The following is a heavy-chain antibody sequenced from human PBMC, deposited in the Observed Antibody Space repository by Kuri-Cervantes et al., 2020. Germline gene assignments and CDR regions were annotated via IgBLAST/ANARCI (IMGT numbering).Heavy chain of an antibody. J-gene: IGHJ5*02. CDR2: INPSGGST. D-gene: IGHD2-2*01. CDR3: ARGYLPAAILGGLFAGASHIRFDP. V-gene: IGHV1-46*01. CDR1: GYTFTSYY. Sequence: ASVKVSCKASGYTFTSYYMHWVRQAPGQGLEWMGIINPSGGSTSYAQKFQGRVTMTRDTSISTAYMELSRLRSDDTAVYYCARGYLPAAILGGLFAGASHIRFDPWGQGTLVTVSS.